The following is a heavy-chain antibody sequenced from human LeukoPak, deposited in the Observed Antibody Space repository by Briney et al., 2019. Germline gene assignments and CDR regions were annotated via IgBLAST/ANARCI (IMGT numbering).Heavy chain of an antibody. Sequence: ASVKVSCKASGYTFTDYYMHWVRQAPGQGLEWMAWINPNSGGTNSAQKFQGRVTMTRDTSTSTAYLELSRLRSDDTAVYYCARVGFCSGGTCPYYFDQWGQGTLVTVSS. V-gene: IGHV1-2*02. CDR2: INPNSGGT. D-gene: IGHD2-15*01. CDR3: ARVGFCSGGTCPYYFDQ. CDR1: GYTFTDYY. J-gene: IGHJ4*02.